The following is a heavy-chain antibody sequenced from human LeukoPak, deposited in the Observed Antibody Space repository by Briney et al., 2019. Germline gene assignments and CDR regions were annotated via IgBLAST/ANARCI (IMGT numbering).Heavy chain of an antibody. CDR2: IYYTGAT. Sequence: SETLSLTCTVSRGSINYFYWSWIRQPPGKGLEFIAHIYYTGATDYNRSLQSGVSISVDTAKNQLSLRLNSVTAADTAVYYCARWNEGLDYWGQGTLVTVSS. V-gene: IGHV4-59*08. J-gene: IGHJ4*02. CDR1: RGSINYFY. D-gene: IGHD1-1*01. CDR3: ARWNEGLDY.